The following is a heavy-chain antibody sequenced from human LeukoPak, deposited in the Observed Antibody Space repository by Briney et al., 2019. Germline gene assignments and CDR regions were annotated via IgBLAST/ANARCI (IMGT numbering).Heavy chain of an antibody. D-gene: IGHD6-13*01. CDR1: GFTFSSYD. J-gene: IGHJ4*02. V-gene: IGHV3-48*01. Sequence: GGSLRLSCAASGFTFSSYDMNWVRQAPGKGLEWVSYIGSGSGAIYYAGSVKGRFTISRDNSKNTLYLQMNSLRAEDTAVYYCARVKQQLYHFDYWGQGTLVTVSS. CDR3: ARVKQQLYHFDY. CDR2: IGSGSGAI.